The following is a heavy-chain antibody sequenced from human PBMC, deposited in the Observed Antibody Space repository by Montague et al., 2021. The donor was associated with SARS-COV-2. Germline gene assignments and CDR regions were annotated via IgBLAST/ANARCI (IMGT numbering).Heavy chain of an antibody. CDR1: GGSISSYY. CDR2: IYTSGST. Sequence: SETLSLTCTVSGGSISSYYWSWIPQPAGKGLEWIGRIYTSGSTNYNPSLKSRVTMSVDTSKNQFSLKLSSVTAADTAVYYCARVWYSSSWYYFDYWGQGTLVTVSS. V-gene: IGHV4-4*07. D-gene: IGHD6-13*01. J-gene: IGHJ4*02. CDR3: ARVWYSSSWYYFDY.